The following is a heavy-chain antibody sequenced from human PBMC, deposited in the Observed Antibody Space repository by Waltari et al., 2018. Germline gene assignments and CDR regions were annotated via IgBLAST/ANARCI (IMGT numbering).Heavy chain of an antibody. V-gene: IGHV3-33*06. J-gene: IGHJ4*02. CDR1: GLSFNNSA. D-gene: IGHD2-8*02. CDR2: VWHDGSYK. CDR3: AKDGSASRLVRYYLDH. Sequence: QVHLVESGGGVVQPGGSLRLSCAASGLSFNNSAMHWGRQAPGTGLEWVAVVWHDGSYKFYADSVKGRFTISRDNSKNTLYFQMNSLRAEDTAMYYCAKDGSASRLVRYYLDHWGPGTLVTVSS.